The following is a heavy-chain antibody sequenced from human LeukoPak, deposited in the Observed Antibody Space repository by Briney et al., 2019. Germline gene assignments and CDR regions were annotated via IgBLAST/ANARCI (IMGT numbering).Heavy chain of an antibody. Sequence: PGGSLRLSCSASGFTFSRYAMHWVRQPPGKGLEYVSAITNNGRSTYYADSVKGRLTISRDNSKNTLYLQMSSLRAEDTAVYYCGCTYSYDSSGYYPFDYWGQGTLVTVPS. V-gene: IGHV3-64D*06. CDR3: GCTYSYDSSGYYPFDY. CDR1: GFTFSRYA. CDR2: ITNNGRST. J-gene: IGHJ4*02. D-gene: IGHD3-22*01.